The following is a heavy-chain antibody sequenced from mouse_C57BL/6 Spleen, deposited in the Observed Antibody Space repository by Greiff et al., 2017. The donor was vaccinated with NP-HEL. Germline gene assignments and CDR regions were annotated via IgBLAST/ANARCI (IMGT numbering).Heavy chain of an antibody. V-gene: IGHV1-22*01. CDR1: GYTFTDYN. Sequence: EVQLQQSGPELVKPGASVKMSCKASGYTFTDYNMHWVKQSHGKSLEWIGYINPNNGGTSYNQKFKGKATLTVNKSSSTAYMELRSLTSEDSAVYYCARSGPLIYYYGSSYDFDYWGQGTTLTVSS. J-gene: IGHJ2*01. CDR3: ARSGPLIYYYGSSYDFDY. CDR2: INPNNGGT. D-gene: IGHD1-1*01.